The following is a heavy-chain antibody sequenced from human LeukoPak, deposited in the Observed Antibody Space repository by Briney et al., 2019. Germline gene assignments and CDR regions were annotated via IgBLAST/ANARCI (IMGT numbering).Heavy chain of an antibody. Sequence: GGTLRLSCAASGFSFSSFAMSWVRQAPGKGLEWVSAFSGSGGNTYYADSVRGRFTFSRDDSKNTLYLQMNSLRAEDTAVYYCAKGIRSGWYYFDYWGQGTLVAVSS. V-gene: IGHV3-23*01. CDR3: AKGIRSGWYYFDY. CDR1: GFSFSSFA. D-gene: IGHD6-13*01. J-gene: IGHJ4*02. CDR2: FSGSGGNT.